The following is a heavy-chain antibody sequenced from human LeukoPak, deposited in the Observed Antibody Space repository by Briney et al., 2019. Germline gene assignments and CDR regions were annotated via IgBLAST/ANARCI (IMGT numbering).Heavy chain of an antibody. D-gene: IGHD7-27*01. CDR1: GFTFGTYG. J-gene: IGHJ2*01. CDR2: ITGSSTWT. CDR3: ARELVSLGTGYFDL. Sequence: TGGSLRLSCEASGFTFGTYGMIWVRQAPGKGLEWVSGITGSSTWTYYADSVRGRFTISRDNSKNTLHLQMNNLTADDTAIYYCARELVSLGTGYFDLWGRGTLVTVSS. V-gene: IGHV3-23*01.